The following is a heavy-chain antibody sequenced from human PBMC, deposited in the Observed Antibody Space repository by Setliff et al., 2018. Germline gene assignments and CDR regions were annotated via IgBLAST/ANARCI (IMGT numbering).Heavy chain of an antibody. Sequence: ASVKVSCKSSGLTFTDYGITWVRQVPGQGLEWMGWINNYNFNTQYAQKFQGRVTVTTDTSTTTAYMELRSLRADDTAVYYCARINFYVSSGYYYAPELWGQGTTVTV. CDR2: INNYNFNT. V-gene: IGHV1-18*01. CDR3: ARINFYVSSGYYYAPEL. D-gene: IGHD3-22*01. CDR1: GLTFTDYG. J-gene: IGHJ4*02.